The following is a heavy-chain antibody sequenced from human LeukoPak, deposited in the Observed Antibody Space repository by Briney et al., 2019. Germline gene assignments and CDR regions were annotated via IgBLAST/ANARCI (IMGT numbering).Heavy chain of an antibody. Sequence: GGSLRLSCAASGFTFSDYYMSWIRQAPGKGLEWLANIREDESEINYVDSVRGRFTISRDNARNSLYLQMTNLRPEDTAVYYCAREYWSRLDWGQGTLVTVSS. J-gene: IGHJ4*02. D-gene: IGHD2-8*02. CDR1: GFTFSDYY. V-gene: IGHV3-7*01. CDR3: AREYWSRLD. CDR2: IREDESEI.